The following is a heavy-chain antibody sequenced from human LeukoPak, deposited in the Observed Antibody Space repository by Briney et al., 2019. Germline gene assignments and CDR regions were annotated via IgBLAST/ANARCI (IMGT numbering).Heavy chain of an antibody. CDR1: GDTFSSYA. J-gene: IGHJ5*02. CDR2: IIPIFGTA. D-gene: IGHD5-12*01. CDR3: ARAGLVATIDGWFDP. V-gene: IGHV1-69*06. Sequence: EASVKVSCKASGDTFSSYAISWVRQAPGQGLEWMGRIIPIFGTANYAQKFQGRVTITADKSTSTAYMELSSLRSEDTAVYYCARAGLVATIDGWFDPWGQGTLVTVSS.